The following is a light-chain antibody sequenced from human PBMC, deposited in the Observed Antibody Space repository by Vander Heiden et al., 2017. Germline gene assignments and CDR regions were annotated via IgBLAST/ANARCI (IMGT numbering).Light chain of an antibody. CDR2: AAS. V-gene: IGKV1-39*01. CDR3: QQSFATPRT. CDR1: QTIGTY. Sequence: DLQLTQSPPSLSASVGATVTITCRASQTIGTYLNWYQQKPGKAPNLLIYAASSLQSGVPPRFSGSGSGTDFILTINSLQPEEFASYFCQQSFATPRTFGQGTKVEIK. J-gene: IGKJ1*01.